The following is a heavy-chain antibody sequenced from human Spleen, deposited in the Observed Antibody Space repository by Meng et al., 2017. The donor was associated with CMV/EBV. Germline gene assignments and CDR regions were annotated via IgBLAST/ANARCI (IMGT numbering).Heavy chain of an antibody. J-gene: IGHJ6*02. CDR3: ARVRRWSDYLSYYYYGMDV. Sequence: GESLKISCAASGFTFSSYWMSWVRQAPGKGLEWVANIKEDRSEKYYVDSVKGRFTISRDNAKNSLYLQMNSLRAEDTAVYYCARVRRWSDYLSYYYYGMDVWGQGTTVTVSS. CDR2: IKEDRSEK. CDR1: GFTFSSYW. V-gene: IGHV3-7*01. D-gene: IGHD3-3*01.